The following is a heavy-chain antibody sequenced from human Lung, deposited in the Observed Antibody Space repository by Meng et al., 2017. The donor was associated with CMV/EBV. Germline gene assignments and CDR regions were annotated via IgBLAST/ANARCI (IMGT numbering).Heavy chain of an antibody. J-gene: IGHJ4*02. V-gene: IGHV3-7*01. CDR2: IKQDGSEK. CDR1: GFTFSSYW. D-gene: IGHD3/OR15-3a*01. Sequence: SXAASGFTFSSYWMSWVRQAPGKGLEWVANIKQDGSEKYYVDSVKGRFTISRDNAKYSLYLQMNSLRAEDTAVHYCARVDFWTDQYYFDYWGQGTXVTVSS. CDR3: ARVDFWTDQYYFDY.